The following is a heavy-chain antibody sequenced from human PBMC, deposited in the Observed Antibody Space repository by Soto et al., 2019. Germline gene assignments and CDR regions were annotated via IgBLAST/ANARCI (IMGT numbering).Heavy chain of an antibody. CDR1: GWSISSSTNYY. D-gene: IGHD1-1*01. J-gene: IGHJ3*02. Sequence: QVQLQQWGAGLLKPSETLSLTCAVYGWSISSSTNYYWSWIRQPPGKGLEWIGEMSHSGGTHFNPSLRSRVTLSVDTSKNQFSLEMTSVPAADAAVHFCGRVERATATTVVDAFDIWRSGTMVNVPS. CDR2: MSHSGGT. V-gene: IGHV4-34*01. CDR3: GRVERATATTVVDAFDI.